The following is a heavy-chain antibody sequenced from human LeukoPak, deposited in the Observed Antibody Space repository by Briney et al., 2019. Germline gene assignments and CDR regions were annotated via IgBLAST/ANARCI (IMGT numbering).Heavy chain of an antibody. J-gene: IGHJ5*02. CDR2: ISSDRSNK. CDR1: GFTFSSYA. CDR3: ARGGYSSGWYFPLPKRIRVHWFDP. D-gene: IGHD6-19*01. V-gene: IGHV3-30-3*01. Sequence: PGGSLXLSCAASGFTFSSYAVHWVRQAPGKGLEWVAVISSDRSNKYYADSVKGRFTISRDNSNNPLYLQMTSLRAEDTAVYYCARGGYSSGWYFPLPKRIRVHWFDPWGQGTLVTVSS.